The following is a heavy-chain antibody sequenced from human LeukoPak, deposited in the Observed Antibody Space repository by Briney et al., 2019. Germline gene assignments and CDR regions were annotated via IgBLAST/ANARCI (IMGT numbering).Heavy chain of an antibody. Sequence: GGSLRLSCAASGFSVSSNYMSWVRQAPGKGLEWVSVIYSAGSTYYADSVKGRFTISRDNSKNTLYLQMNSLRAEDTAVYYCASLTTNHPFDPWGQGTLVTVSS. V-gene: IGHV3-53*05. CDR1: GFSVSSNY. D-gene: IGHD4/OR15-4a*01. J-gene: IGHJ5*02. CDR2: IYSAGST. CDR3: ASLTTNHPFDP.